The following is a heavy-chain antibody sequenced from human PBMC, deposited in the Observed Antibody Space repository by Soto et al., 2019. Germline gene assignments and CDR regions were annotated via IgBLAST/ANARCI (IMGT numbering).Heavy chain of an antibody. CDR1: GFSISSGYH. CDR3: ARVTYDSADY. CDR2: IYHSGST. Sequence: SETLSLTCAVSGFSISSGYHWGWIRQPPGKGLEWIGNIYHSGSTYYNPSLKSRVTISVDTSKNQFSVKLSSVTAADTAAYYCARVTYDSADYWGRGALVTVSS. D-gene: IGHD5-12*01. J-gene: IGHJ4*02. V-gene: IGHV4-38-2*01.